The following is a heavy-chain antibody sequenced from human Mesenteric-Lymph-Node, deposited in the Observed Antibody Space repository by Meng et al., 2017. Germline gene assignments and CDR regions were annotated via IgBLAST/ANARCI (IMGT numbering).Heavy chain of an antibody. CDR2: IIPIFGTA. J-gene: IGHJ4*02. CDR1: GGTFSSYA. D-gene: IGHD1-26*01. CDR3: ARDRGSGSYYAGGFDY. V-gene: IGHV1-69*01. Sequence: QGQLVQAGAEVKKPGASGKVSCKASGGTFSSYAISWVRQAPGQGLEWMGGIIPIFGTANYAQKFQGRVTITADESTSTAYMELSSLRSEDTAVYYCARDRGSGSYYAGGFDYWGQGTLVTVFS.